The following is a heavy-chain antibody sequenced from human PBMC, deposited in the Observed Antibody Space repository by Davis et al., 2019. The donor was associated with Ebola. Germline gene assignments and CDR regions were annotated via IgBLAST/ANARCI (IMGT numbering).Heavy chain of an antibody. CDR2: VSPDGSDI. J-gene: IGHJ4*02. D-gene: IGHD1-26*01. Sequence: PGGSLRLSCAASGFTFSNYWMHWIRQAPGEGLVWVSYVSPDGSDIRYADSVKGRFTISRDNAKNSLYLQMNSLRADDTAVYYCARAYIGSVDYWGQGTLVTVSS. V-gene: IGHV3-74*01. CDR3: ARAYIGSVDY. CDR1: GFTFSNYW.